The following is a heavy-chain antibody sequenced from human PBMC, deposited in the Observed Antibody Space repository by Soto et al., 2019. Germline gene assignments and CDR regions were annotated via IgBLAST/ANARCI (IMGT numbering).Heavy chain of an antibody. V-gene: IGHV3-23*03. D-gene: IGHD1-7*01. Sequence: EVQLLESGGGLVQPGGSLRLSCAASGFTFSSYAMSWVRQAPGKGLEWVSVIYSGGSTYYADSVKGRFTISRDNSKNTLYLQMNSLRAEDTAVYYCARGKRNYVNYFDYWGQGTLVTVSS. CDR1: GFTFSSYA. CDR3: ARGKRNYVNYFDY. J-gene: IGHJ4*02. CDR2: IYSGGST.